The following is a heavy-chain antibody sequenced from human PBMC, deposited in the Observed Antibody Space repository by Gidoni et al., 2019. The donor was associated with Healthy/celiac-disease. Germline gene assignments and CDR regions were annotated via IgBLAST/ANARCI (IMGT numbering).Heavy chain of an antibody. CDR2: ISGSGSST. Sequence: EVQLLESGGGLVQPGGSLRLSCAASGFTFSSYAMSWVRQAPGKGLEWVSAISGSGSSTYYADSVKGRFTISRDNSKNTLYLKMNSLRAEDTAVYYCAKAHYDFWSGYRPKWGQGTLVTVSS. CDR1: GFTFSSYA. V-gene: IGHV3-23*01. J-gene: IGHJ4*02. D-gene: IGHD3-3*01. CDR3: AKAHYDFWSGYRPK.